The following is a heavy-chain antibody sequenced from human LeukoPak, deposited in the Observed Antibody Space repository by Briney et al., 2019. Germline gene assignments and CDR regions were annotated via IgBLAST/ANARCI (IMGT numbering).Heavy chain of an antibody. CDR3: ASPTYYYDSSGRMDV. J-gene: IGHJ6*02. Sequence: PSETLSLTCTVSGGSISSYYWSWIRQPPGKGLEWIGYIYYSGSTNYNPSLKSRVTISVDTSKNQFSLKLSSVTAADTAVYYCASPTYYYDSSGRMDVWGQGTTVTVSS. D-gene: IGHD3-22*01. V-gene: IGHV4-59*12. CDR2: IYYSGST. CDR1: GGSISSYY.